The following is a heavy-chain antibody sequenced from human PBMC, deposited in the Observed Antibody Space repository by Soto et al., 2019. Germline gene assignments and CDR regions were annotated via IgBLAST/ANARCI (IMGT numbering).Heavy chain of an antibody. CDR1: GFTFSNYA. D-gene: IGHD3-22*01. CDR2: ISYVGGNK. CDR3: ARDPGYYDSSGSYFYYFDN. J-gene: IGHJ4*02. Sequence: QVQLVESGGGVVQPGRSLSLSCAVSGFTFSNYAMHWVRQAPGKGLEWGAVISYVGGNKYYADSVKGRFTISRDNSKNTLYLQMNNLRAEDTAVYYCARDPGYYDSSGSYFYYFDNWGQGTLVTVSS. V-gene: IGHV3-30-3*01.